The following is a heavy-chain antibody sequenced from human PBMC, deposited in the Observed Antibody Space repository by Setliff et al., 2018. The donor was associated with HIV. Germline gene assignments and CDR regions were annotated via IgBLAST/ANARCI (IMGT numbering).Heavy chain of an antibody. CDR3: AIQKAMTPRGERYYFDY. J-gene: IGHJ4*02. CDR1: GGSISSHY. V-gene: IGHV4-59*11. Sequence: SETLSLTCTVSGGSISSHYWSWIRQPPGKGLEWIGSIYYSGSTNYNPSLKSRVTISVDTSKNQFSLKLSSVTAADTAVCYCAIQKAMTPRGERYYFDYWGQGTLVTVSS. CDR2: IYYSGST. D-gene: IGHD3-16*01.